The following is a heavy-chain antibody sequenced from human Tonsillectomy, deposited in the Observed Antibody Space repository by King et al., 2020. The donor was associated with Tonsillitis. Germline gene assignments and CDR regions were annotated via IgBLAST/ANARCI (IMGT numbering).Heavy chain of an antibody. CDR1: GFTFSSSA. Sequence: VPLVASGGGLVQPGGSLSLSCAASGFTFSSSALSWVRPVPGPGLAWVSAISSSGGSTYSADSVKGRFTISGDNSKHTLYLQMNSLRAEDTAVYYCAKVSWIQLWLSYFDYWGQGTLVTVSS. J-gene: IGHJ4*02. CDR3: AKVSWIQLWLSYFDY. V-gene: IGHV3-23*04. D-gene: IGHD5-18*01. CDR2: ISSSGGST.